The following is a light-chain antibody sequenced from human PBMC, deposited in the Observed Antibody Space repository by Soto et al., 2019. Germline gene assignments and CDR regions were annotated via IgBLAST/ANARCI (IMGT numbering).Light chain of an antibody. CDR2: LNSDGSH. V-gene: IGLV4-69*01. CDR3: QTWGTGVVV. CDR1: SGHNTYA. J-gene: IGLJ2*01. Sequence: QPVLTQSPSASASLGASVKHTCTLSSGHNTYAIAWHQQQPEKGPRYLMKLNSDGSHSKGDGIPDRFSGSSFGAERYLTISSLQSEDEADYYCQTWGTGVVVFGGGTKLTVL.